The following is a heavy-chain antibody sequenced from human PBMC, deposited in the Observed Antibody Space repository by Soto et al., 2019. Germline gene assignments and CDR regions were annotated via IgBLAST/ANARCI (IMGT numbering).Heavy chain of an antibody. CDR1: GYTFTSYD. CDR2: MNPNSGNT. CDR3: ARGGGGIRKRLNWFDP. D-gene: IGHD2-15*01. J-gene: IGHJ5*02. Sequence: QVQLVQSGAEVKKPGASVKVSCKASGYTFTSYDINWVRQATGQGLEWMGWMNPNSGNTGYAQKFQGRGTMPRNAAISTAYMGRSSLRSEDTAVYYCARGGGGIRKRLNWFDPWGQGTLVTVSS. V-gene: IGHV1-8*01.